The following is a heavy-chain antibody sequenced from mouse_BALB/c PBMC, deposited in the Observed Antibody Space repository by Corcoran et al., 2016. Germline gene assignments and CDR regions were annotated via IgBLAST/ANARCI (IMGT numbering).Heavy chain of an antibody. CDR3: GRSREGNYVVY. V-gene: IGHV14-3*02. J-gene: IGHJ2*01. CDR2: IDPANGST. D-gene: IGHD2-1*01. CDR1: GFNIKDTY. Sequence: EVQLQQSGAELVKPGASVKLSCTASGFNIKDTYMHWVKQRPEQGLEWIGRIDPANGSTKSDPKFQGKATMTADTSSNTVYLQLSSLTFEATAVYYCGRSREGNYVVYWGQGTTLTVSS.